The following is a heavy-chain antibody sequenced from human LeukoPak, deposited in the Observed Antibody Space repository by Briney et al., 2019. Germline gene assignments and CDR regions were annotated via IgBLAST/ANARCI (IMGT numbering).Heavy chain of an antibody. CDR1: GFTFRSYG. CDR3: AKAPNYYGSGSYYTLYYYYGMDV. D-gene: IGHD3-10*01. V-gene: IGHV3-30*02. J-gene: IGHJ6*02. Sequence: PGGSLRLSCAASGFTFRSYGMHWVREAPGKGLEWVAFIRYDGSNKYYADSVKGRFTISRDNSKNTLYLQMNSLRAEDTAVYYCAKAPNYYGSGSYYTLYYYYGMDVWGQGTTVTVSS. CDR2: IRYDGSNK.